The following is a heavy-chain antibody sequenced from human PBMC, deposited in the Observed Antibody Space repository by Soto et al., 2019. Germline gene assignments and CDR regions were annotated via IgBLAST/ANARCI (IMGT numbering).Heavy chain of an antibody. V-gene: IGHV1-69*13. CDR3: ARMSNTGMVTTRYYGMDV. CDR2: IIPIFGSA. CDR1: GGIFGSYT. D-gene: IGHD5-18*01. Sequence: ASVKVSCKASGGIFGSYTINWLRQAPGQGLEWLGWIIPIFGSANYAQKLQGRVTITADESTSTAYMELSSLSSEDTAVYYCARMSNTGMVTTRYYGMDVWGQGTTVTVSS. J-gene: IGHJ6*02.